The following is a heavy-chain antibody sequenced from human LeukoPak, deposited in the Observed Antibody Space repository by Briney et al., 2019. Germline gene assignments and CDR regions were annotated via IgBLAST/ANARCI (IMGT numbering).Heavy chain of an antibody. CDR2: IYWNDDK. CDR3: AHSLITIFGVVITYYFDY. V-gene: IGHV2-5*01. Sequence: SGPTLVNPTQTLTLTCTFSGFSLSTSGVGVGWIRQPPGKALEWLALIYWNDDKRYSPSLKSRLTITKDTSKNQVVLTMTNMDPVDTATYYCAHSLITIFGVVITYYFDYWGQGTLVTVSS. CDR1: GFSLSTSGVG. D-gene: IGHD3-3*01. J-gene: IGHJ4*02.